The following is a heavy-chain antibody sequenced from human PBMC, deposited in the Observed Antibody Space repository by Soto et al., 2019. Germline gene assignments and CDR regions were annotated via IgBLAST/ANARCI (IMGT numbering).Heavy chain of an antibody. D-gene: IGHD3-9*01. CDR2: INHSGST. CDR3: ASQTTLTRFDP. V-gene: IGHV4-34*01. J-gene: IGHJ5*02. Sequence: PSETLSLTCAAYGGSFSGYYWSWIRQPPGKGLEWIGEINHSGSTNYNPSLKSRVTISVDTSKNQFSLKLSSVTAADTAVYYCASQTTLTRFDPWGQGTLVTVSS. CDR1: GGSFSGYY.